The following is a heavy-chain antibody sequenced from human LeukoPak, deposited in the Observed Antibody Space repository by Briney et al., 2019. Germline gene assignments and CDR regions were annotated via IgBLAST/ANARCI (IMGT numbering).Heavy chain of an antibody. CDR3: AKRSDYGGNWNYFGY. CDR1: GFTFSTYG. V-gene: IGHV3-23*01. Sequence: GGSLRLSCAASGFTFSTYGMSWVRQAPGKGLEWVSATSTSGGSTYYADSVKGRFTISRDNSKNTLYLQMNSLRAEDTAVYYCAKRSDYGGNWNYFGYWGQGTLVTVSS. J-gene: IGHJ4*02. CDR2: TSTSGGST. D-gene: IGHD4-23*01.